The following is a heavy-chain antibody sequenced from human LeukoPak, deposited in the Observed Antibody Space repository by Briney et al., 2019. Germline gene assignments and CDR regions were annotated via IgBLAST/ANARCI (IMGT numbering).Heavy chain of an antibody. CDR1: GFTFSSYA. V-gene: IGHV3-23*01. CDR3: ANLGNWNDVRDY. CDR2: ISAGGGTI. Sequence: PGGSLRLSRAASGFTFSSYAMSWVRQAPGKGLEWVSAISAGGGTILYADSVKGRFTISRDNSKNTLYLQMNSLRAEDTAVYYCANLGNWNDVRDYWGQGTLVTVSS. D-gene: IGHD1-20*01. J-gene: IGHJ4*02.